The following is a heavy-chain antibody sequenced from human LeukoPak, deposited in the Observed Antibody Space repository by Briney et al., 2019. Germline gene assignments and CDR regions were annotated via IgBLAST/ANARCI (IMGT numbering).Heavy chain of an antibody. V-gene: IGHV3-21*01. Sequence: MSGGSLRLSCAASGFTLSSYSMNWVRQAPGKGLEWVSSISSSSSYIYYADSVKGRFTISRDNAKNSLYLQMNSLRAEDTAVYYCARDQVAAAGRTDNWFDPWGQGTLVTVSS. CDR3: ARDQVAAAGRTDNWFDP. J-gene: IGHJ5*02. CDR1: GFTLSSYS. CDR2: ISSSSSYI. D-gene: IGHD6-13*01.